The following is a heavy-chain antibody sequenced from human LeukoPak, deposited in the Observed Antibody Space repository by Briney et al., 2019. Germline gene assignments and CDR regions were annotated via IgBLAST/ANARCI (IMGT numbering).Heavy chain of an antibody. V-gene: IGHV3-7*01. CDR2: IKQDGSEK. J-gene: IGHJ4*02. CDR1: GFTFSNYW. Sequence: GGSLRLSCAASGFTFSNYWMSWVRQAPGKGLEWVANIKQDGSEKYYVDSVKGRFTISRDNAKNSLYLQMNSLRAEDTAVYYCARGERSSSWGYWGQGTLVTVSS. D-gene: IGHD6-13*01. CDR3: ARGERSSSWGY.